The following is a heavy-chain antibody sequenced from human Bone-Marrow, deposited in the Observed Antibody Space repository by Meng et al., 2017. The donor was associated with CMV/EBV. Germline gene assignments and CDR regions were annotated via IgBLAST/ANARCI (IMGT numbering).Heavy chain of an antibody. D-gene: IGHD2-2*01. Sequence: ASVKVSCKVSGYTLTELSMHWVRQAPGKGLEWMGGFDPEDGETIYAQKFQGRVTMTEDTSTDTAYMELSSLRSEDTAVYYCVRGLQAYCNRTSCPFDSWGQGTLVTVSS. CDR1: GYTLTELS. J-gene: IGHJ4*02. CDR3: VRGLQAYCNRTSCPFDS. V-gene: IGHV1-24*01. CDR2: FDPEDGET.